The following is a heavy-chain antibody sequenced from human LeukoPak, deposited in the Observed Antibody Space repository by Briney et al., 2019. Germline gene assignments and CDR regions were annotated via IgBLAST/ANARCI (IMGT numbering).Heavy chain of an antibody. J-gene: IGHJ3*02. V-gene: IGHV4-61*02. CDR2: INTGGTT. CDR3: ARTLLPAVKGAFDI. D-gene: IGHD3-22*01. Sequence: PSETLSPTCTVSGDSISSGSYYWSWIRQPAGKGLEYIGRINTGGTTNYNPSLRSRVTILVDTSKNQFSLNLGSVSAADTAVYYCARTLLPAVKGAFDIWGQGTMVTVSS. CDR1: GDSISSGSYY.